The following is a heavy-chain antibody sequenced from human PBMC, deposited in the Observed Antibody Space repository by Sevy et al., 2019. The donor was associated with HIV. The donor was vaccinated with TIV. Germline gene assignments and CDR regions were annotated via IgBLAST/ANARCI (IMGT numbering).Heavy chain of an antibody. CDR1: GYTFTSYD. CDR3: ARGPGQLESGDFDY. Sequence: ATVKVSCKASGYTFTSYDINWVRQATGQGLEWMGWMNPNSGNTGYTQKFQGRVTMTRNTSISTAYMELSSLRSEDTAVYYCARGPGQLESGDFDYWGQGTLVTVSS. CDR2: MNPNSGNT. V-gene: IGHV1-8*01. D-gene: IGHD6-6*01. J-gene: IGHJ4*02.